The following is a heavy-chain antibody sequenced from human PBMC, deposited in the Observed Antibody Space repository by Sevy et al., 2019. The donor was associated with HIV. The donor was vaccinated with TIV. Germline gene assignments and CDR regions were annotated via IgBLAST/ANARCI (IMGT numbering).Heavy chain of an antibody. Sequence: ASVKVSCKASGYTFTSYDINWVRQATGQGLEWMGWMNPNSGNTGYAQKFQGRVIMTRNTSITTAYMELSSLKSEDTAVYYCAKGYDGCWSGYYYGMDVWGQGTTVTVSS. CDR1: GYTFTSYD. D-gene: IGHD3-3*01. J-gene: IGHJ6*02. CDR3: AKGYDGCWSGYYYGMDV. CDR2: MNPNSGNT. V-gene: IGHV1-8*01.